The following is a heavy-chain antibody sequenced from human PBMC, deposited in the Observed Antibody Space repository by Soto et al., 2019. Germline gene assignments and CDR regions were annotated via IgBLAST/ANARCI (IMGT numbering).Heavy chain of an antibody. V-gene: IGHV4-31*03. J-gene: IGHJ3*02. Sequence: SETLSLTCTVSGGSISSGGYYWSWIRQHPGKGLGWIGYIYYSGSTYYNPSLKSRVTISVDTSKNQFSLKLSSVTAADTAVYYCAREEKPDYAFDIWGQGTMVTVSS. CDR3: AREEKPDYAFDI. CDR2: IYYSGST. D-gene: IGHD3-3*01. CDR1: GGSISSGGYY.